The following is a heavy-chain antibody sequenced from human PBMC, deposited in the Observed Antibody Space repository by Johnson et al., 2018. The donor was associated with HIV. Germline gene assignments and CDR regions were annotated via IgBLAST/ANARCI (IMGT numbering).Heavy chain of an antibody. CDR1: GFTFSNAW. D-gene: IGHD2-15*01. CDR2: IKSKADGETT. Sequence: VQLVESGGGLVKSGGSLRLSCAASGFTFSNAWMSWVRQAPGKGLEWVGRIKSKADGETTDYATPEKGRFTIPRDDSKNTLYLQMNSLRSEDTAIYYCARDMEAYCSGGSCYSAAFDIWGQGTMVTVSS. J-gene: IGHJ3*02. V-gene: IGHV3-15*05. CDR3: ARDMEAYCSGGSCYSAAFDI.